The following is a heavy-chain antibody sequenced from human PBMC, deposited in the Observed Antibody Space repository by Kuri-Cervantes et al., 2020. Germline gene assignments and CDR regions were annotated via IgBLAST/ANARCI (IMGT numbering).Heavy chain of an antibody. V-gene: IGHV1-8*02. Sequence: ASVKVSCKASGYTFTSYDINWVRQATGQGLEWMGWMNPNSGNTGYAQKFQGRVTITRNTSISTAYMELSSLRSEDTAVYYCVTNVVGVGYVYGSSWQNWYFDLWGRGTVVTVSS. CDR2: MNPNSGNT. CDR3: VTNVVGVGYVYGSSWQNWYFDL. D-gene: IGHD6-13*01. J-gene: IGHJ2*01. CDR1: GYTFTSYD.